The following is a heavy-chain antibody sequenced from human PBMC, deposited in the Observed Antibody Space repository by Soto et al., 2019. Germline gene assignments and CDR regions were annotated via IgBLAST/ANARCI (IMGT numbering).Heavy chain of an antibody. CDR2: IGTAGDT. CDR3: ARGRDNDILTGYPTYYMDV. J-gene: IGHJ6*03. V-gene: IGHV3-13*01. CDR1: GFTFSSYD. Sequence: GGSLRLSCATSGFTFSSYDMHWVRQATGKGLEWVSAIGTAGDTYYPGSVKGRFTISRENAKNSLYLQMNSLRAGDTAVYYCARGRDNDILTGYPTYYMDVWGKGTTVTVSS. D-gene: IGHD3-9*01.